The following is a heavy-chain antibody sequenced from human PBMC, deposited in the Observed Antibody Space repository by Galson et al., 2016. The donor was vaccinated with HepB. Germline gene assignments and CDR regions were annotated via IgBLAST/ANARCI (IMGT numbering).Heavy chain of an antibody. D-gene: IGHD5-24*01. CDR1: GFTFGAYA. CDR2: ISAGGGAT. V-gene: IGHV3-23*01. CDR3: AKSPQGTSPRPVE. Sequence: SLRLSCAASGFTFGAYAMIWVRQAPGKGLEWVSSISAGGGATYSPDSVKGRFTISRDNSKNTLYLQINSPRAEDTAVYYCAKSPQGTSPRPVEWGQGTLVTVSS. J-gene: IGHJ4*02.